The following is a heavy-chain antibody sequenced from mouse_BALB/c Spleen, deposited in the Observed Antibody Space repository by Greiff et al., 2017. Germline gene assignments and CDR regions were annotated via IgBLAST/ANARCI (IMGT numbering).Heavy chain of an antibody. CDR1: GFSLTDYG. Sequence: VQLVESGPGLVAPSQSLSITCTVSGFSLTDYGVSWIRQPPGKGLEWLGVIWGGGSTYYNSALKSRLSISKDNSKSQVFLKMNSLQTDDTAMYYCAKHDHYYGSSYWYFDVWGAGTTVTVSS. CDR2: IWGGGST. V-gene: IGHV2-6-5*01. CDR3: AKHDHYYGSSYWYFDV. J-gene: IGHJ1*01. D-gene: IGHD1-1*01.